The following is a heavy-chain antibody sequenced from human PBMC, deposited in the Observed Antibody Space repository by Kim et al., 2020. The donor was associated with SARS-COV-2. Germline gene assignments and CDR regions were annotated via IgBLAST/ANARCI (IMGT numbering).Heavy chain of an antibody. D-gene: IGHD6-13*01. J-gene: IGHJ4*02. CDR3: ARDLEQLDAPLWPDY. V-gene: IGHV1-3*01. Sequence: QKFQGRVTISRDTSASTAYMELSSLRSEDTAVYYCARDLEQLDAPLWPDYWGQGTLVTVSS.